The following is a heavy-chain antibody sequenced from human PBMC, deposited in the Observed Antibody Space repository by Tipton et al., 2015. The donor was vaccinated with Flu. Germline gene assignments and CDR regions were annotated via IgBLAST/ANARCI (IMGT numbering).Heavy chain of an antibody. CDR1: GYTFTSYG. V-gene: IGHV1-18*01. J-gene: IGHJ4*02. D-gene: IGHD3-3*01. Sequence: QLVQSGAEVKKPGASVKVSCKASGYTFTSYGISWVRQAPGQGLEWMGWISAYNGNANYAQKLQGRVTMTTDTSTSTAYMELRSLWTGHTAVDSCVWGCRSRSFPFVSWARGSLVPVSS. CDR2: ISAYNGNA. CDR3: VWGCRSRSFPFVS.